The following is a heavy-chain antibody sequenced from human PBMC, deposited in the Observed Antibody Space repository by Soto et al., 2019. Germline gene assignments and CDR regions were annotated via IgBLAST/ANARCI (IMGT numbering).Heavy chain of an antibody. D-gene: IGHD2-15*01. CDR1: GGTFSSYA. V-gene: IGHV1-69*01. CDR3: ARVASGLDRYYFDY. CDR2: IIPIFGTA. Sequence: QVQLVQSGAEVKKPGSSVKVSCKASGGTFSSYAISWVRQAPGQGLEWMGGIIPIFGTANYAQKFKGRVTITADESTSTADMELSSLRSEDTAVYYCARVASGLDRYYFDYWGQGTLVTVSS. J-gene: IGHJ4*02.